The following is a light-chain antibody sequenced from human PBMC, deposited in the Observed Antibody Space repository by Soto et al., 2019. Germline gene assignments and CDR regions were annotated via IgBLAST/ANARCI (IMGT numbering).Light chain of an antibody. J-gene: IGKJ1*01. Sequence: DIQMTQSPSSLSASVGDRVTITCRASQGISTYLVWYQQKPGSVPKLLIFAASTLQSGVPSRFSGSGSGTDFTLTNSSLQPEDVATYYCQNYNGAPWTFGQGTKVEIK. V-gene: IGKV1-27*01. CDR1: QGISTY. CDR3: QNYNGAPWT. CDR2: AAS.